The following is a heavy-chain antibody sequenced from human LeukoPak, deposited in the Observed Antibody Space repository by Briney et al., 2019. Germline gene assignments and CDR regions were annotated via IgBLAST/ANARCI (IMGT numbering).Heavy chain of an antibody. V-gene: IGHV4-59*08. D-gene: IGHD6-19*01. Sequence: SETLSLTCTVSGGSISSYYWSWIRQPPGKGLEWIGYIYYSGSTNYNPSLKSRVTISVDTSKNQFSLKLSSVTAADTAVYYCARMGSGWYSLDWGQGTLVTVSS. CDR2: IYYSGST. J-gene: IGHJ4*02. CDR3: ARMGSGWYSLD. CDR1: GGSISSYY.